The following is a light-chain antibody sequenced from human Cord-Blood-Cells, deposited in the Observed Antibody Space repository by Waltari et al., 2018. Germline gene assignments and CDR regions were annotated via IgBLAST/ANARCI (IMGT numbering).Light chain of an antibody. CDR2: GAS. J-gene: IGKJ3*01. CDR1: QSVSSN. Sequence: EIVMTQSPATLSVSPGERATLSCRASQSVSSNLDWYQQKHGQAPGLLIYGASTRATGIPARFSGSGSGTEFTLTISSLQSEDFAVYYCQQYNNWPPFTFGPGTKVDIK. CDR3: QQYNNWPPFT. V-gene: IGKV3-15*01.